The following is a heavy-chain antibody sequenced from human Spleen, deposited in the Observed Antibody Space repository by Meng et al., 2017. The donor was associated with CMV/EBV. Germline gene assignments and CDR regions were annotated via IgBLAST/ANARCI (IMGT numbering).Heavy chain of an antibody. CDR2: IRYDGTNI. J-gene: IGHJ4*02. CDR1: GFIFSGYG. V-gene: IGHV3-30*02. CDR3: AYYSSSGYYFDY. Sequence: GESLKIHCAASGFIFSGYGMHWVRQAPGKGPEWVAFIRYDGTNINYADFVKGRFTIFRDNSKNMLYLQMRGLRVEDTAMYYCAYYSSSGYYFDYWGQGTLVTVSS. D-gene: IGHD6-13*01.